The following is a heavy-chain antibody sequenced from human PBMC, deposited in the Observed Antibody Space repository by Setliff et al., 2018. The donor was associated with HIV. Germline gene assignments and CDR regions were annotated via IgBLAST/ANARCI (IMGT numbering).Heavy chain of an antibody. J-gene: IGHJ6*02. V-gene: IGHV4-34*01. CDR1: GGSFSGYY. D-gene: IGHD3-3*01. Sequence: LSLTCAVYGGSFSGYYWSWIRQPPGKGLEWIGSIYYSGSTYYNPSLKSRVTISVDTSKNQFSLKLSSVIAADTAVYYCARIFGDQGYYYGMDVWGQGTTVTVSS. CDR2: IYYSGST. CDR3: ARIFGDQGYYYGMDV.